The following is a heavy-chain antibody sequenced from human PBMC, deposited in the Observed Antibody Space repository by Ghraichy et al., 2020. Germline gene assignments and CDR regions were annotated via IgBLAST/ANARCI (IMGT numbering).Heavy chain of an antibody. CDR3: ARVIYTAVAGPSTSGWYFDL. J-gene: IGHJ2*01. CDR2: IYYSGST. D-gene: IGHD6-19*01. CDR1: GGSISSGGYY. Sequence: SETLSLTCTVSGGSISSGGYYWSWIRQHPGKGLEWIGYIYYSGSTYYNPSLKSRVTISVDTSKNQFSLKLSSVTAADTAVYYCARVIYTAVAGPSTSGWYFDLWGRGTLVTVSS. V-gene: IGHV4-31*03.